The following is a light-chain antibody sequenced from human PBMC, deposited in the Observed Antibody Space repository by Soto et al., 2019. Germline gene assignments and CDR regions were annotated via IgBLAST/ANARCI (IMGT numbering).Light chain of an antibody. CDR3: QQYNQWSPIT. V-gene: IGKV3-15*01. CDR2: AAS. CDR1: QSVGSN. Sequence: EIVMTQSPGTLSALPGHSATLPCRASQSVGSNIAWYQQRPGQAPSLLLYAASTRAAGVPTRFSVSGSGTEFTLTITSLQSDDFAVYYCQQYNQWSPITFGQGTRLE. J-gene: IGKJ5*01.